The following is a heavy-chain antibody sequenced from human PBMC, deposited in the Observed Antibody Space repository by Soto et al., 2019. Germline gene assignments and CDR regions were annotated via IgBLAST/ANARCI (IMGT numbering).Heavy chain of an antibody. J-gene: IGHJ4*02. CDR2: ISGSGVST. D-gene: IGHD5-18*01. V-gene: IGHV3-23*01. Sequence: GGPMRLPCAAAGLNSISHAMTWVRKTPEKGLEWVSGISGSGVSTYYADSVKGRFTISRDNSKNTLYLQMNSLRAEDTSVYYFAKERRGYSYGSYFGYWGQGTLVTGSS. CDR1: GLNSISHA. CDR3: AKERRGYSYGSYFGY.